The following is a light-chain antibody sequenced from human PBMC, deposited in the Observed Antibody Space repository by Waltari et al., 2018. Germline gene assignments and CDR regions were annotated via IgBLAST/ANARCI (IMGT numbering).Light chain of an antibody. CDR2: DVN. CDR3: SSFTTSTTLV. V-gene: IGLV2-14*03. Sequence: QSALTQPASVSGSPGQSITISCTGNSNDVGAYNYVSWYQQYPGKAPKLIIYDVNRRPSGISVRFSGSKSGNTASLTVSGLQPEEEADYHCSSFTTSTTLVFGGGTKLTVL. CDR1: SNDVGAYNY. J-gene: IGLJ2*01.